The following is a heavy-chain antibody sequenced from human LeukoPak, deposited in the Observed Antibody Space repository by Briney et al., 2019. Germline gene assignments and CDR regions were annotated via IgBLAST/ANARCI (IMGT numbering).Heavy chain of an antibody. CDR3: AKGGSYYEDYFDY. D-gene: IGHD3-22*01. V-gene: IGHV3-23*01. Sequence: GGSLRLSCAASGFTFSSYAMSWVRQAPGKGLEWVSAISGSSGSTYYADSVKGRFTISRDNSKSTLYLQMNSLRAEDTAVYYCAKGGSYYEDYFDYWGQGTLVTVSS. CDR2: ISGSSGST. CDR1: GFTFSSYA. J-gene: IGHJ4*02.